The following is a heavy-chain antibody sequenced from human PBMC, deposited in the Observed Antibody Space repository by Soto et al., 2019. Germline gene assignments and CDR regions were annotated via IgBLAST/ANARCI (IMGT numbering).Heavy chain of an antibody. J-gene: IGHJ4*02. CDR2: IYYSGST. V-gene: IGHV4-59*01. CDR3: ASLIAVAGAYFDY. Sequence: SETLSLTCTVSGGSISSYYWSWIRQPPGKGLEWIGYIYYSGSTNYNPSLKSRVTISVDTSKNQFSLKLSSVTAADTAVYYCASLIAVAGAYFDYWGQGTLVTVS. D-gene: IGHD6-19*01. CDR1: GGSISSYY.